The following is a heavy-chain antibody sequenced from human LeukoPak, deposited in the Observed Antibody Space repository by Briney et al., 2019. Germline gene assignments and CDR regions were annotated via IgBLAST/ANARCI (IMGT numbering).Heavy chain of an antibody. D-gene: IGHD6-6*01. CDR1: GGSISSSSYY. Sequence: KPSETLSLTCTVSGGSISSSSYYWGWIRQPPGKGLEWIGSIYYSGSTYYNPSLKSRVTISVDTSKNQFSLKLSSVTAAGTAVYYCATSSSGPYNWFDPWGQGTLVTVSS. CDR2: IYYSGST. V-gene: IGHV4-39*01. CDR3: ATSSSGPYNWFDP. J-gene: IGHJ5*02.